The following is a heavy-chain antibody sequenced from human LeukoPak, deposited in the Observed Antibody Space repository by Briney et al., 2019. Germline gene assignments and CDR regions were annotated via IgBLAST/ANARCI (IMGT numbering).Heavy chain of an antibody. Sequence: PGGSLRLSCAASGFTFGDYGMSWVRQAPGKGLEWVSGLNWDGGTTGHADSVKGRFTISRDNAKNSLYLQMNSLRAEDTALYYCAKDRGGYKYGSYYFDYWGQGTLVTVSS. J-gene: IGHJ4*02. CDR3: AKDRGGYKYGSYYFDY. V-gene: IGHV3-20*04. CDR1: GFTFGDYG. D-gene: IGHD5-18*01. CDR2: LNWDGGTT.